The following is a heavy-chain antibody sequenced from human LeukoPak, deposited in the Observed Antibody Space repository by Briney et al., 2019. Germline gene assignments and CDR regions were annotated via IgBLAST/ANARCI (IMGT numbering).Heavy chain of an antibody. D-gene: IGHD6-13*01. V-gene: IGHV6-1*01. CDR2: TYYRSKWFN. CDR1: GDSVSSNSAA. CDR3: ARDRGIAAAGYFGL. Sequence: SQTLSLTCALSGDSVSSNSAAWNWIRQSPSRGLEWQGRTYYRSKWFNDYAISVKSRITINPDTSKNQFSLQLNSVTPEDTAVYYCARDRGIAAAGYFGLWGRGTLVTVSS. J-gene: IGHJ2*01.